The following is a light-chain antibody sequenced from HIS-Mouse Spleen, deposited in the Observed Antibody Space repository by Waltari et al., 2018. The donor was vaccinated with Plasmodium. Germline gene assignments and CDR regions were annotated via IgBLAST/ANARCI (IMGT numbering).Light chain of an antibody. CDR1: QGISSY. V-gene: IGKV1-8*01. CDR2: AAS. CDR3: QQYYSYPCT. Sequence: AIRMTQSPSSFSASTGDRVTITCRASQGISSYLAWYQQKPGKAPKLLIYAASTLQSGVPSRFSGSGSGTDFTLTISCLQSEDVATYYCQQYYSYPCTFGPGTKVDIK. J-gene: IGKJ3*01.